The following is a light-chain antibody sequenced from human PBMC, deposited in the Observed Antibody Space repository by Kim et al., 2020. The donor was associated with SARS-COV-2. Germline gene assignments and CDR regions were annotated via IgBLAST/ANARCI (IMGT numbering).Light chain of an antibody. V-gene: IGKV1-17*01. Sequence: DFQMTQSPSSLSASVGDRVTITCRASQDIRNDLGWYQQNPGRAPKRLIYGASSLQSGVPSRFSGSGSGTEFTLTISSVQTEDFATYFCLQHNTCPITFGQGTRLEIK. CDR2: GAS. CDR1: QDIRND. CDR3: LQHNTCPIT. J-gene: IGKJ5*01.